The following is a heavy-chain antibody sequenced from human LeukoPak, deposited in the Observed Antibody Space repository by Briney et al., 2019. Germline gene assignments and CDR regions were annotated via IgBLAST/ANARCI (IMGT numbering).Heavy chain of an antibody. V-gene: IGHV4-30-2*01. CDR2: IYHSGST. Sequence: SETLSLTCTVSGGSISSGGYYWSWLRQPPGKGLEWIGYIYHSGSTYYNPSLKSRVTISVDRSKNQFSLKLSSVTAADTAVYYCARVSVGYFDYWGQGTLVTVSS. CDR1: GGSISSGGYY. J-gene: IGHJ4*02. CDR3: ARVSVGYFDY.